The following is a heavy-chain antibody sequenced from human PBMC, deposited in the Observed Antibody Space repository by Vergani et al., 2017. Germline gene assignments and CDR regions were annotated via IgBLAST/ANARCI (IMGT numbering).Heavy chain of an antibody. CDR2: IYYSGST. Sequence: QVQLQESGPGLVKPSETLSLTCTVSGGSIRSYYWSWIRQPPGKGLEWIGYIYYSGSTNYNPSLKSRVTISVDTSKNQFSLKLSSVTAADTAVYYCAREHSYYYGSGSDDYNPYYYEGMDVWGPGTTVTVSS. CDR1: GGSIRSYY. D-gene: IGHD3-10*01. CDR3: AREHSYYYGSGSDDYNPYYYEGMDV. J-gene: IGHJ6*02. V-gene: IGHV4-59*01.